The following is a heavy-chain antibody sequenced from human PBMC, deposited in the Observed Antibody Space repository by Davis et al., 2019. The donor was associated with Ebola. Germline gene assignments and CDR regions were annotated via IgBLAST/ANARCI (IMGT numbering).Heavy chain of an antibody. CDR1: GFTFSSYS. CDR2: ISWNSGSI. Sequence: PGGSLRLSCAASGFTFSSYSMNWVRQAPGKGLEWVSGISWNSGSIGYADSVKGRFTISRDNAKNSLYLQMNSLRAEDMALYYCAKGAAASVGYYMDVWGKGTTVTVSS. D-gene: IGHD6-13*01. V-gene: IGHV3-9*03. J-gene: IGHJ6*03. CDR3: AKGAAASVGYYMDV.